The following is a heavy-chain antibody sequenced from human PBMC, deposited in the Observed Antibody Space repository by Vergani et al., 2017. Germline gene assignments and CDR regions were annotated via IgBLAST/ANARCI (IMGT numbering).Heavy chain of an antibody. J-gene: IGHJ6*02. D-gene: IGHD3-9*01. Sequence: EVQLVESGGGLVKPGGSLRLSCAASGFTFSSYSMNWVRQAPGKGLEWVSSISSSSSYIYYADSVKGRFTISRDNAKNSLYLQMNSLRAEDTAVYYCAREVVSDILTGYYPYYYYYGRDVWGQGP. CDR1: GFTFSSYS. CDR3: AREVVSDILTGYYPYYYYYGRDV. CDR2: ISSSSSYI. V-gene: IGHV3-21*01.